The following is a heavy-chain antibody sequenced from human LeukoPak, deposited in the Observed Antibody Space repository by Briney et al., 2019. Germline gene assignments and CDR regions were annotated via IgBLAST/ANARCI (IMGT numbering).Heavy chain of an antibody. CDR1: GFTFSAYT. J-gene: IGHJ5*02. D-gene: IGHD6-19*01. V-gene: IGHV3-21*01. CDR3: VRGGYQEFYSWLEP. CDR2: IPSSSSDT. Sequence: PGGSLRLSCAASGFTFSAYTMNWVRQAPGKGLEWVSSIPSSSSDTYYTESVKGRFTISRDNTKNSLYLQMDSLRVYDTAGYYCVRGGYQEFYSWLEPWGQGILVTVS.